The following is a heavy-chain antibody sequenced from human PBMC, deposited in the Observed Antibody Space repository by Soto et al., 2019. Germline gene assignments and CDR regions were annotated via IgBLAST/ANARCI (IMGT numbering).Heavy chain of an antibody. CDR2: INHSGST. Sequence: SETLSLTCAVYGGSFSGYYWSWIRQPPGKGLEWIGEINHSGSTNYNPSLKSRVTISVDTSKNQFSLKLSSVTAADTAVYYCGRGKKSDGMDVWGQGNTVTVS. CDR1: GGSFSGYY. J-gene: IGHJ6*02. CDR3: GRGKKSDGMDV. V-gene: IGHV4-34*01.